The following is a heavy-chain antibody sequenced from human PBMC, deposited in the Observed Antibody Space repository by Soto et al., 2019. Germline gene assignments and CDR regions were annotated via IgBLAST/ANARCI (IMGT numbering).Heavy chain of an antibody. V-gene: IGHV4-59*01. J-gene: IGHJ4*02. CDR2: IYYTGST. Sequence: SETLSLTCTVSGGSISGYYWSWVRQPPGKRLEWIGYIYYTGSTNYNPSLKSRVTISVDTSKNQFSLKLNSVTAADTAVYYCARDSCSAGSCYPGYWGQGTLVTVSS. CDR3: ARDSCSAGSCYPGY. CDR1: GGSISGYY. D-gene: IGHD2-15*01.